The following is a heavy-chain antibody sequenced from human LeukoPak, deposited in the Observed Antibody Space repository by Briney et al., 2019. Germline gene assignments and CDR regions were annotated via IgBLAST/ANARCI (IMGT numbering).Heavy chain of an antibody. Sequence: SETLSLTCTVSGGSISSYCCSWIRQPPGKGLERNGHGYYRGSPNYNSSLNIRVHISLDTSKNQITLKLSSITVAATAADYCARVGPMVRGVISEFVYWGQGTLVTVSS. CDR1: GGSISSYC. V-gene: IGHV4-59*13. CDR2: GYYRGSP. CDR3: ARVGPMVRGVISEFVY. J-gene: IGHJ4*02. D-gene: IGHD3-10*01.